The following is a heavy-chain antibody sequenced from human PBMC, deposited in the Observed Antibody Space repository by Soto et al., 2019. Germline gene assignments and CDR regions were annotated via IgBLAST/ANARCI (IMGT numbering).Heavy chain of an antibody. Sequence: GGSLRLSCAASGFTFSSYAMSWVRQAPGKGLEWVSAISGSGGSTYYADSVKGRFTISRDNSKNTLYLQMNSLRAEDTAVYYCARAPAAAAGSGKNYYYYYYMDVWGKGTTVTVSS. J-gene: IGHJ6*03. V-gene: IGHV3-23*01. CDR1: GFTFSSYA. D-gene: IGHD6-13*01. CDR2: ISGSGGST. CDR3: ARAPAAAAGSGKNYYYYYYMDV.